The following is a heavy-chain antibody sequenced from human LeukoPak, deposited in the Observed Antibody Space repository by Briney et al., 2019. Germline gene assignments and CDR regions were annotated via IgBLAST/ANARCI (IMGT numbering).Heavy chain of an antibody. J-gene: IGHJ4*02. CDR2: ISGSGGRA. Sequence: GGSLRLSCAASGFTFSTSAMSWVRQAPGKGLEWVSAISGSGGRAYFADSVEGRFTFSRDNSKNTLWLQMNSLKAEDTAVYYRARAGKAAAFDYWGQGTLVTVSS. CDR3: ARAGKAAAFDY. D-gene: IGHD2-15*01. CDR1: GFTFSTSA. V-gene: IGHV3-23*01.